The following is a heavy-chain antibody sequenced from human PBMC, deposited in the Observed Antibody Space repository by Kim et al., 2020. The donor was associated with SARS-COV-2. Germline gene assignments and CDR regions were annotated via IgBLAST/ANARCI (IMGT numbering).Heavy chain of an antibody. V-gene: IGHV1-69*13. Sequence: SVKVSCKASGGTFSSYAISWVRQAPGQGLEWMGGIIPIFGTANYAQKFQGRVTITADESTSTAYMELSSLRSEDTAVYYCARGSLYYYDSSGYYYLGNWFDPWGQGTLVTVSS. J-gene: IGHJ5*02. CDR3: ARGSLYYYDSSGYYYLGNWFDP. D-gene: IGHD3-22*01. CDR1: GGTFSSYA. CDR2: IIPIFGTA.